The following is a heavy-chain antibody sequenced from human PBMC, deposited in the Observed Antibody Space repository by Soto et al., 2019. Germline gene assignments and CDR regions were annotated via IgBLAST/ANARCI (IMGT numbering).Heavy chain of an antibody. CDR3: ARDDSIVITIFGGFAYYGMDV. D-gene: IGHD3-3*01. Sequence: QVQLVQSGAEVKKPGASVKVSCKASGYTFTSYAMHWVRQAPGQRLEWMGWINAGNGNTKYSQKFQGRVTITRDTSASTAYMELSSLRSEDTAVYYCARDDSIVITIFGGFAYYGMDVWGQGTTVTVSS. CDR1: GYTFTSYA. J-gene: IGHJ6*02. V-gene: IGHV1-3*01. CDR2: INAGNGNT.